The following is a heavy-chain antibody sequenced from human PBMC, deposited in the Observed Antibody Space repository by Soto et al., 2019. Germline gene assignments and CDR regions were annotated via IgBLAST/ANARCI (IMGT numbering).Heavy chain of an antibody. CDR3: ARVSVSKHLDRDYYGLDV. J-gene: IGHJ6*02. V-gene: IGHV3-23*01. CDR2: ISGSGAGT. Sequence: EVQLLESGGGLVQPGGSLRLSCAASGFTFSSYAMSWVRQAPGMGLEWVSGISGSGAGTYYADFVKGRFTVSRDNSKNTLFMEMNSRRAEDTAVYYCARVSVSKHLDRDYYGLDVWGQGTTVTVSS. CDR1: GFTFSSYA.